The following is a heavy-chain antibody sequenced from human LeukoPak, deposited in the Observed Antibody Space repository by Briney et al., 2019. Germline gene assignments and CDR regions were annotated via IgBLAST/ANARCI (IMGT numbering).Heavy chain of an antibody. CDR3: ARGDYGSYSWFPS. V-gene: IGHV3-74*01. D-gene: IGHD4-23*01. CDR2: INTDGSTT. J-gene: IGHJ5*02. CDR1: GFTFSSYW. Sequence: GGSLRLSCAASGFTFSSYWMHWVRQTPGKGLVCVSRINTDGSTTRYADSVEGRFTISRGNAKNTLYLQMNSLRADDTAVYYCARGDYGSYSWFPSWGQGTLVTVSS.